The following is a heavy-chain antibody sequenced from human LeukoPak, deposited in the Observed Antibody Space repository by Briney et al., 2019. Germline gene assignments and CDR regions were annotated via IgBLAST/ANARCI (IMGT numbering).Heavy chain of an antibody. Sequence: GGAPRLSRADSGFTFRRYEMNWGRRAPGEGVGWGSYINSSGSTIYYADSVKGRFTISRDNAKNSLYLQMNSLRAEDTAVYYCARGPPGLRYFDWMSGSGDAFDIWGQGTMVTVSS. CDR2: INSSGSTI. V-gene: IGHV3-48*03. CDR1: GFTFRRYE. D-gene: IGHD3-9*01. CDR3: ARGPPGLRYFDWMSGSGDAFDI. J-gene: IGHJ3*02.